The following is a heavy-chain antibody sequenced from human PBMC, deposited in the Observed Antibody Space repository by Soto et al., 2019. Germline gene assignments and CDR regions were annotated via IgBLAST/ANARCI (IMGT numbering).Heavy chain of an antibody. V-gene: IGHV4-4*02. CDR2: IYYSGST. J-gene: IGHJ5*02. Sequence: SETLCLTCGVSGGSIGASDGWSWVRQPPGKGLEWIGYIYYSGSTNYNPSLKSRVTISVDTSKNQFSLKLSSVTAADTAVYYCARRASSSSWYRSSNNWFDPWGQGTLVTVSS. CDR3: ARRASSSSWYRSSNNWFDP. D-gene: IGHD6-13*01. CDR1: GGSIGASDG.